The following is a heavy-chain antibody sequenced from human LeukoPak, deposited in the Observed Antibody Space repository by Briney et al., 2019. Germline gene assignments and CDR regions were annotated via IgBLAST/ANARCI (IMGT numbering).Heavy chain of an antibody. V-gene: IGHV4-61*08. CDR1: GGSISSGGYY. CDR3: ARGVGLQYRYYYYGMDV. J-gene: IGHJ6*02. CDR2: IYYSGST. D-gene: IGHD4-11*01. Sequence: PSQTLSLTCTVSGGSISSGGYYWSWIRQHPGKGLEWIGYIYYSGSTNYNPSLKSRVTISVDTSKNQFSLKLSSVTAADTAVYYCARGVGLQYRYYYYGMDVWGQGTTVTVSS.